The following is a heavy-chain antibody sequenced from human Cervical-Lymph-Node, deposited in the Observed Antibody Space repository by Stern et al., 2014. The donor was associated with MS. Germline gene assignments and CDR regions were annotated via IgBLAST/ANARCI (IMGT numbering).Heavy chain of an antibody. V-gene: IGHV5-51*01. CDR1: GYRFTSFW. CDR2: IYPDDSDT. D-gene: IGHD2-15*01. J-gene: IGHJ4*02. Sequence: VQLVQSGAEVKKPGESLKISCKSYGYRFTSFWIGWVRQTPGKGLEWMGIIYPDDSDTRYNPSFQGQVTISADKAISTAYLQWSSLQASDSAVYYCARQGAAFDYWGQGTLVTVSS. CDR3: ARQGAAFDY.